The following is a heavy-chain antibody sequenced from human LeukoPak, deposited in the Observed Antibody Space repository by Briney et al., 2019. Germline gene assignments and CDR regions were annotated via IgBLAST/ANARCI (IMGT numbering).Heavy chain of an antibody. CDR3: AKDYCSGGACYFSDY. J-gene: IGHJ4*02. V-gene: IGHV3-23*01. D-gene: IGHD2-15*01. CDR2: ISSGGGST. Sequence: GGSLRLSCAASGFPFSNYAMSWVRQAPGKGLEWVSTISSGGGSTYYADSVKGRFTISRDDSKNTLHLQLNSLRVEDTASYYCAKDYCSGGACYFSDYWGQGTLVTVSS. CDR1: GFPFSNYA.